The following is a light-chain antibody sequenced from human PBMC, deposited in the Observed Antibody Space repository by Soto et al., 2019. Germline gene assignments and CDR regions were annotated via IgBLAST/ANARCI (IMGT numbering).Light chain of an antibody. J-gene: IGKJ1*01. V-gene: IGKV3-20*01. CDR1: QSVSSN. CDR2: AAS. Sequence: EILITQFSATLSVPPGARATVPCRASQSVSSNLAWYQQKPRQAPRLLIYAASSRATGIPDRFSGSGSGTDFTLTISRLEPEDFAVYYCQQYGTSRTFGQGTKVDI. CDR3: QQYGTSRT.